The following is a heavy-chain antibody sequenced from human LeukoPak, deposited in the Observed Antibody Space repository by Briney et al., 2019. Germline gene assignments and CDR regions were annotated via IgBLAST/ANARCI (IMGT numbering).Heavy chain of an antibody. J-gene: IGHJ4*02. Sequence: GGSLRLSCAASGFTFSSYGMHWVRQAPGKGLEWVAVIPYDGSNKYYADSVKGRFTISRDNSKNTLYLQMNSLRAEDTAVYYCAKGNFGGYDSSGYFGYWGQGTLVTVSS. D-gene: IGHD3-22*01. CDR2: IPYDGSNK. CDR1: GFTFSSYG. CDR3: AKGNFGGYDSSGYFGY. V-gene: IGHV3-30*18.